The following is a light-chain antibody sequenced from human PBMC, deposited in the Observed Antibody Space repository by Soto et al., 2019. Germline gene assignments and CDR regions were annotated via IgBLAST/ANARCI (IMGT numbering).Light chain of an antibody. Sequence: QSVLAQPRSVSGSPGQSVTISCTGTSSDIGTYDYVSWYQQHPGRAPRLLIHGVTTRPSGISGRFSASKSGLTASLTISGLQPEDEADYYCSSFTSNRIYVFGPGTKVTVL. CDR3: SSFTSNRIYV. V-gene: IGLV2-11*01. CDR1: SSDIGTYDY. CDR2: GVT. J-gene: IGLJ1*01.